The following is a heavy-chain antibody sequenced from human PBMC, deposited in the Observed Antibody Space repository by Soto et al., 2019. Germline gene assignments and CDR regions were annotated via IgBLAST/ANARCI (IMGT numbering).Heavy chain of an antibody. CDR2: IYHSGSI. D-gene: IGHD3-3*01. V-gene: IGHV4-4*02. CDR3: ARGWGELRFLHAGFDP. J-gene: IGHJ5*02. CDR1: GGSVSSSNW. Sequence: QVQLQESGPGLVKPSGTLSLTCAVSGGSVSSSNWWGWVRQPPGKGLEWIGEIYHSGSINYNPSLNSRLTLSVDKSKNKFSLKLSSVPAADTAVYYCARGWGELRFLHAGFDPWGQGTLVTVSS.